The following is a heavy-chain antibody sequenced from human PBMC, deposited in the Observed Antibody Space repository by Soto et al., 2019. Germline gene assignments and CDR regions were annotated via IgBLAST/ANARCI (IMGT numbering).Heavy chain of an antibody. J-gene: IGHJ5*02. D-gene: IGHD3-22*01. CDR3: ARVGPWVPYYYDSNPHTFATWFDP. CDR1: GYSISSGYY. V-gene: IGHV4-38-2*01. CDR2: IYHVGST. Sequence: SETLSLTCAVSGYSISSGYYWGWLRQPPGKGLEWIGSIYHVGSTYYNPSLNSRVTLSIDMTNNHVSLILNSVTAADTAVYYCARVGPWVPYYYDSNPHTFATWFDPWGQGTPVTFSS.